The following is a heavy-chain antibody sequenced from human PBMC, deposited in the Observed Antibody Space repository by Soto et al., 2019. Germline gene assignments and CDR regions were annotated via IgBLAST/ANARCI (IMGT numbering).Heavy chain of an antibody. J-gene: IGHJ4*02. CDR1: GYTFTTFY. D-gene: IGHD3-10*01. V-gene: IGHV1-46*01. CDR3: ARDSHKFDFDY. Sequence: QVQLLQSGPEVKKPGASVKVSCKTSGYTFTTFYVHWVRQAPGRGLEWMGRIHPGGGQTIYSQKCQDRVAMSRHTSTNTVYMELSNLRSDDTAIYYCARDSHKFDFDYWGQGTLVTVSS. CDR2: IHPGGGQT.